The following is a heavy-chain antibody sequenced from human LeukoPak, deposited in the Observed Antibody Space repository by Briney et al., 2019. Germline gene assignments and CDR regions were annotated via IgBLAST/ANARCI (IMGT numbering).Heavy chain of an antibody. CDR3: ARVNILTGYYPDFDY. J-gene: IGHJ4*02. D-gene: IGHD3-9*01. V-gene: IGHV4-59*12. CDR2: IYYSGST. CDR1: GGSISSYY. Sequence: SETLSLTCTVSGGSISSYYWSWIRQPPGKGLEWIGYIYYSGSTYYNPSLKSRVTISVDTSKNQFSLKLSSVTAADTAVYYCARVNILTGYYPDFDYWGQGTLVTVSS.